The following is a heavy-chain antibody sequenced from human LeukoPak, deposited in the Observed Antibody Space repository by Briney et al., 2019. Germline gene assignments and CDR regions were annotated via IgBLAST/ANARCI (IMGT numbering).Heavy chain of an antibody. D-gene: IGHD4-17*01. CDR3: AKDRGEGMTTVTTAPYY. J-gene: IGHJ4*02. CDR1: GFTFSSYG. Sequence: GGSLRLSCAASGFTFSSYGMHWVRQAPGKGLEWVAFIRYDGSNKYYADSVKGRFTISRDNSKNTLYLQMNSLRAEDTAVYYCAKDRGEGMTTVTTAPYYWGQGTLVTVSS. V-gene: IGHV3-30*02. CDR2: IRYDGSNK.